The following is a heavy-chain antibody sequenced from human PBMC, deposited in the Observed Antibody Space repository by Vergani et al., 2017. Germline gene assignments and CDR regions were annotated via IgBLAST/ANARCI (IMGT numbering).Heavy chain of an antibody. J-gene: IGHJ6*03. D-gene: IGHD4-11*01. CDR2: IDHTGRP. V-gene: IGHV4-34*01. CDR1: GGSFTSYH. CDR3: ARVNTETNGHLYYYYYMDV. Sequence: QVQLQQWGGGLLKPSETLSLTCVVNGGSFTSYHWTWIRQSPGEGLEWVGDIDHTGRPDYNPSLKSRLTMSVDKSRNQFSPTLTSVTATDTAVYFCARVNTETNGHLYYYYYMDVWGQGTAVTVS.